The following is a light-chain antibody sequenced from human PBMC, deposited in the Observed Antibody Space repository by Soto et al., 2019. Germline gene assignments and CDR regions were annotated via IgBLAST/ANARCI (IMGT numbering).Light chain of an antibody. CDR1: QSVLYSSSNKNS. Sequence: DIVMTQSPDSLAVSLGERATINCKSSQSVLYSSSNKNSLTWYQQKPGQPPKLLIYWASTRESGVPDRFRGSGSGTDFNLTISSVQAEDVAVYYCQQYYSTPYTFGQGTKLEVK. CDR3: QQYYSTPYT. V-gene: IGKV4-1*01. J-gene: IGKJ2*01. CDR2: WAS.